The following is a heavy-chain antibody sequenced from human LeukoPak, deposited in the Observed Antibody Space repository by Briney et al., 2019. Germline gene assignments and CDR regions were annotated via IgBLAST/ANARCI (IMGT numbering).Heavy chain of an antibody. CDR1: GGSISSSSYY. J-gene: IGHJ4*02. CDR3: AKGYYYDSSGYYQRGYFDY. D-gene: IGHD3-22*01. Sequence: SETLSLTCTVSGGSISSSSYYWGWIRQPPGMGLEWIGSIYYSGSTYYNPSLKSRVTISVDTSKNQFSLKLSSVTAADTAVYYCAKGYYYDSSGYYQRGYFDYWGQGTLVTVSS. V-gene: IGHV4-39*01. CDR2: IYYSGST.